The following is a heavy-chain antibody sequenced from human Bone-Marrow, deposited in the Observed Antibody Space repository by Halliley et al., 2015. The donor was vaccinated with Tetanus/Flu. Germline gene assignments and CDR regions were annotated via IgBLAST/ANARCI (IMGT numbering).Heavy chain of an antibody. D-gene: IGHD1-26*01. V-gene: IGHV5-51*01. CDR2: PYPGDSGA. CDR3: ARRFSVGSYYFDY. Sequence: WRGIPYPGDSGARSRPSFQGQVTISADKSISTAYLQWSSLKASDTAMYFCARRFSVGSYYFDYWGQGTLVTVSS. J-gene: IGHJ4*02.